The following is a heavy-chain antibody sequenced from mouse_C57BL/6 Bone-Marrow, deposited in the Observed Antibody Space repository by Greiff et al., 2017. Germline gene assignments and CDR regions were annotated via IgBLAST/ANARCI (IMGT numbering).Heavy chain of an antibody. Sequence: EVQLQQSGPELLKPGASVKISCKASGYSFTDYNMNWVKQSNGKSLEWIGVINPNYGTTSYNQKFKGKATLTVDPSSSTAYMQLNSLTSEDSAVYYCERTGTLYYYAMDYWGQGTSVTVSS. V-gene: IGHV1-39*01. CDR2: INPNYGTT. CDR1: GYSFTDYN. D-gene: IGHD4-1*01. CDR3: ERTGTLYYYAMDY. J-gene: IGHJ4*01.